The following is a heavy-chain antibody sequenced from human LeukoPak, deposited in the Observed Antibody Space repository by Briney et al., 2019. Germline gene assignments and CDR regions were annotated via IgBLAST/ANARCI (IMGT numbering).Heavy chain of an antibody. Sequence: QPGGSLRLSCAASGFTLSSYWMHWVRQAPGKGLVWVSRINSDGRSTNYVESVKGRFTISRDNAKNTLYLHMNSLRAEDTAVYYCARGRERYSGSYLFDYWGQGTLVTVSS. V-gene: IGHV3-74*01. CDR1: GFTLSSYW. J-gene: IGHJ4*02. CDR3: ARGRERYSGSYLFDY. D-gene: IGHD1-26*01. CDR2: INSDGRST.